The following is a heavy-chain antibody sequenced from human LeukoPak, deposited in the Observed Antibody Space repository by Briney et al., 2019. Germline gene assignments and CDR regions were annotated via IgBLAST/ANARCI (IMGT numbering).Heavy chain of an antibody. D-gene: IGHD4-11*01. Sequence: GGSLRLSCAASGFTFSSYWMSWVRQAPGKGLDWVANMKEDGSEKNYVDSVKGRFTISRDTAKSSLYLQMNSLRAEDTAVYYCARDRGHSTFDFWGQGTLVIVTS. J-gene: IGHJ4*02. V-gene: IGHV3-7*04. CDR3: ARDRGHSTFDF. CDR1: GFTFSSYW. CDR2: MKEDGSEK.